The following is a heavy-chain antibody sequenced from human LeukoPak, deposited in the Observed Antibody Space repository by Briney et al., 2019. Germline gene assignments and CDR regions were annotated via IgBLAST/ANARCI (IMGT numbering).Heavy chain of an antibody. CDR2: IYYRGRT. D-gene: IGHD6-13*01. Sequence: SETLSLTCTVSGGSISRYYCSWVRQPPGRGLGWVGYIYYRGRTHYNPSLKSRVTISVDTSKNQFSLKLSSVTAAETAVYYCAREYSYSSSCYGGDDFDIWGQGTMVTVSS. CDR3: AREYSYSSSCYGGDDFDI. CDR1: GGSISRYY. J-gene: IGHJ3*02. V-gene: IGHV4-59*01.